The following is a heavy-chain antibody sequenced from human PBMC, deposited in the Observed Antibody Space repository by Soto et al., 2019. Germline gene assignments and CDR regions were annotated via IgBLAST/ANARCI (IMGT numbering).Heavy chain of an antibody. Sequence: GGSLRLSCAASGFTFSSYNMNWVRQAPGKGLEWVSSISVSSTYIYYADSVKGRFTISRDNAKNSLYLQMNSLRAEDTAVYYCAKGGYVVVPAAAYYMDVWGKGTTVTVSS. D-gene: IGHD2-2*01. CDR1: GFTFSSYN. CDR3: AKGGYVVVPAAAYYMDV. V-gene: IGHV3-21*01. CDR2: ISVSSTYI. J-gene: IGHJ6*03.